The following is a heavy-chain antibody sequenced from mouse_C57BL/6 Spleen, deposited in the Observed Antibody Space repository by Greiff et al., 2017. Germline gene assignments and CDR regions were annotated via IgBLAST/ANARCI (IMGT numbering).Heavy chain of an antibody. J-gene: IGHJ4*01. CDR2: ISDGGSYT. V-gene: IGHV5-4*01. Sequence: EVKLMESGGGLVKPGGSLKLSCAASGFTFSSYAMSWVRQTPEKRLEWVATISDGGSYTYYPDNVKGRFTISRDNAKNNLYLQMSHLKSEDTAMYYCARDYGSSWDAMDYWGQGTSVTVSS. D-gene: IGHD1-1*01. CDR1: GFTFSSYA. CDR3: ARDYGSSWDAMDY.